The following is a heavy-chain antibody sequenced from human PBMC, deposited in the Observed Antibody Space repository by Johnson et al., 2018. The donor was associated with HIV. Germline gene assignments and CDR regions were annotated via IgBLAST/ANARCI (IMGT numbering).Heavy chain of an antibody. CDR2: IKSKTDGGTT. D-gene: IGHD3-16*02. CDR3: TTAIVIDAFDI. Sequence: VQLVESGGGVVQPGRSLRLSCAASGFTVSSNYMSWVRQAPGKGLEWVGRIKSKTDGGTTDYAAPVKGRFTISRDDSKNTLYLQMNSLTTEDTAVYYCTTAIVIDAFDIWGQGTMVTVSS. V-gene: IGHV3-15*01. CDR1: GFTVSSNY. J-gene: IGHJ3*02.